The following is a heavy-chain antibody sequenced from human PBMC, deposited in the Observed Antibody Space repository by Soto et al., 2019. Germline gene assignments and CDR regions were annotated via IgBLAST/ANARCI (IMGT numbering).Heavy chain of an antibody. V-gene: IGHV4-34*01. Sequence: SETLSLTCAVYGGSFSGNSWSWIRQSPGKGLEWIGEINHSGSTNYNPSLKSRVTISVDTSKNQFSLKLSSVTAADTAVYYCARVAKGVMISYYWGQGTLVTVSS. J-gene: IGHJ4*02. D-gene: IGHD3-16*01. CDR1: GGSFSGNS. CDR3: ARVAKGVMISYY. CDR2: INHSGST.